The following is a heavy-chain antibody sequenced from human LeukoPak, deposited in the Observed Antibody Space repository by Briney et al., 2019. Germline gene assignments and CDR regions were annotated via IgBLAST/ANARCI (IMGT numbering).Heavy chain of an antibody. J-gene: IGHJ5*02. Sequence: GESLKISCKASGYSFTNYWIVWVRQRPGKGLECMGFIYPGGSDLRYSPSFQGQVTISVDKSITTAYLQWSSLKASDTAMYYCARHVVNLAVPGAPSWIDPWGQGTQVTVSS. CDR3: ARHVVNLAVPGAPSWIDP. V-gene: IGHV5-51*01. CDR2: IYPGGSDL. D-gene: IGHD6-19*01. CDR1: GYSFTNYW.